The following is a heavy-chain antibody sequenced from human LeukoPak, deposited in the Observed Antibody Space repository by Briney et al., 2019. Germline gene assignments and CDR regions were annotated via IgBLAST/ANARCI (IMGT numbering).Heavy chain of an antibody. D-gene: IGHD6-19*01. J-gene: IGHJ4*02. V-gene: IGHV3-23*01. CDR1: GFTFRSNA. Sequence: GGSLRLSCAASGFTFRSNAMSWVRQAPGKGLEWVSAIGGSSVYTYYADSVKGRSSISRDNSKNTLYLQMNSLRAEDTAVYYCASFHGADSSGWLYFDYWGRGTLVTVSS. CDR2: IGGSSVYT. CDR3: ASFHGADSSGWLYFDY.